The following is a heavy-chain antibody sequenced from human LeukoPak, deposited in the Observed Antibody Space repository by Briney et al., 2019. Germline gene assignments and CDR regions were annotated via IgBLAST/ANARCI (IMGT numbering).Heavy chain of an antibody. J-gene: IGHJ6*02. D-gene: IGHD6-13*01. Sequence: GGSLRLSCAASGFTFSSYGMHWVRQAPGKGLEWVAVIWYDGSNKYYADSVKGRFTISRDNSKNTLYLQMNSLRAEDTAVYYCARVAHYSSSWYDPSFYYYGMDVWGQGTTVTVPS. V-gene: IGHV3-33*01. CDR2: IWYDGSNK. CDR3: ARVAHYSSSWYDPSFYYYGMDV. CDR1: GFTFSSYG.